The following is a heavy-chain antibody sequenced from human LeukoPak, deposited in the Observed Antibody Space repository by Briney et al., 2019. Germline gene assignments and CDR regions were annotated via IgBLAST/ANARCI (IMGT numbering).Heavy chain of an antibody. D-gene: IGHD2-2*01. CDR3: ARAGLYCSSTSCYGWVGY. CDR2: INPSGGST. V-gene: IGHV1-46*01. Sequence: GASVKVSCKASGGTFSSYSLSWVRQAPGQGLEWMGIINPSGGSTSYAQKFQGRVTMTRDTSTSTVYMELSSLRSEDTAVYYCARAGLYCSSTSCYGWVGYWGQGTLVTVSS. CDR1: GGTFSSYS. J-gene: IGHJ4*02.